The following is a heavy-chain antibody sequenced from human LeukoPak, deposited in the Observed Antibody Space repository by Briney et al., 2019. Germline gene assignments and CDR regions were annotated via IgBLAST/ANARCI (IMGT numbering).Heavy chain of an antibody. J-gene: IGHJ4*02. D-gene: IGHD6-19*01. CDR1: GFTFSSHD. CDR3: AKDLAVAGDSFDY. Sequence: PGGSLRLSCAASGFTFSSHDMSWVRQAPGKGLEWVSAISGSGANTYYADSVKGRCTVSRDNSKNTLYLQMNSLRVEDTAVYYCAKDLAVAGDSFDYWGQGTLVTVSS. V-gene: IGHV3-23*01. CDR2: ISGSGANT.